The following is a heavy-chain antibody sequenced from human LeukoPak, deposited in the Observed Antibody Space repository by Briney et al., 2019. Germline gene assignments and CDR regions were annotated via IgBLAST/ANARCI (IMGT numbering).Heavy chain of an antibody. CDR1: GGSFSGYY. Sequence: SETLSLTCAVYGGSFSGYYWSWIRQPPGKGLEWIGEINHSGSTNYNPSLKSRVTISVDTSKNQFSLKLSSVTAADTAVYYCARHEVFGGERGFDPWGQGTLVTVSS. D-gene: IGHD3-16*01. CDR2: INHSGST. J-gene: IGHJ5*02. V-gene: IGHV4-34*01. CDR3: ARHEVFGGERGFDP.